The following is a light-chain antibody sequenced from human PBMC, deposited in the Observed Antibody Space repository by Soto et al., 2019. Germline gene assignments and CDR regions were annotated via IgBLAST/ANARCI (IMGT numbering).Light chain of an antibody. CDR1: QGINNY. CDR3: QKYSSVPV. CDR2: AAS. Sequence: DIPMTQSPSSLSASVGDRVTITCRASQGINNYVAWYQQKPGKPPKLLIYAASTLQSGVPTRFSGSGSGTDFTLTINSLQPEDVATYSCQKYSSVPVFGPGTKVDIK. J-gene: IGKJ3*01. V-gene: IGKV1-27*01.